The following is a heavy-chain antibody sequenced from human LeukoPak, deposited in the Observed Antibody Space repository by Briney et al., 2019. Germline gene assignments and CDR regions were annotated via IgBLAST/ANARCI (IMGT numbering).Heavy chain of an antibody. D-gene: IGHD1-26*01. Sequence: PGGSLRLSCAGSGFTFSSYAMSWVRQAPGQGLEWVSTISGSGGSTYYADSVKGHFTISRDNSKNTLYLQMNSLRAEDTAIYYCAERIVGEDWGQGTLVTVSS. CDR1: GFTFSSYA. CDR3: AERIVGED. V-gene: IGHV3-23*01. CDR2: ISGSGGST. J-gene: IGHJ4*02.